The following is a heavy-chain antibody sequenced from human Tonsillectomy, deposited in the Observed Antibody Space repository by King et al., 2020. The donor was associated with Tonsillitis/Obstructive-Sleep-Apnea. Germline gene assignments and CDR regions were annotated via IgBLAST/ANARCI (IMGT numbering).Heavy chain of an antibody. J-gene: IGHJ6*03. CDR1: GYSFTSYW. CDR3: ARRYFDGHYYYYMDV. D-gene: IGHD3-9*01. CDR2: IDPSDSYT. Sequence: DVQLVESGAEVKKPGESLRISCKGSGYSFTSYWIDWVRQMPGKGLEWMGTIDPSDSYTNYSPSFQGHVTISADKSISTAYLQWSSLKASDTAIYYCARRYFDGHYYYYMDVWGKGTTLTVSS. V-gene: IGHV5-10-1*01.